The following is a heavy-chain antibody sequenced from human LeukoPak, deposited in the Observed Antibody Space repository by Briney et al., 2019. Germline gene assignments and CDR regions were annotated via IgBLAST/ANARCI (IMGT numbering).Heavy chain of an antibody. D-gene: IGHD5-18*01. J-gene: IGHJ1*01. CDR2: ISGSGGST. CDR3: FGYPEYFQH. CDR1: GFTFSTYG. Sequence: GGSLRLSCAASGFTFSTYGMTWVRQAPGKGLEWVSGISGSGGSTYYADSVRGRFTISRDNSKNTLYLQMNSLRAEDTAVYYCFGYPEYFQHWGQGTLVTVSS. V-gene: IGHV3-23*01.